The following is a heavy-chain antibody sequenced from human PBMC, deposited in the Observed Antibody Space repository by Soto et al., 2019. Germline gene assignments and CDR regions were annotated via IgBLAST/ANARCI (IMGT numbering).Heavy chain of an antibody. Sequence: ASVKVSCKASGGTFSSYTISWVRQAPGQGLEWMGRIIPILGIANYAQKFQGRVTITADKSTSTAYMELSSLRSEDTAVYYCASKETSGWFDPWGQGTLVTVSS. V-gene: IGHV1-69*02. J-gene: IGHJ5*02. CDR2: IIPILGIA. CDR1: GGTFSSYT. D-gene: IGHD4-17*01. CDR3: ASKETSGWFDP.